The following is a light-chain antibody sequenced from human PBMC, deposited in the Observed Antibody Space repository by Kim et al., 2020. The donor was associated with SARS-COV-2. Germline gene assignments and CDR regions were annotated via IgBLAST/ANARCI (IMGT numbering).Light chain of an antibody. CDR2: GAS. CDR3: QHYDSSLVT. Sequence: SPGERATLSCVASQSITSDYLAWYQQKPGQAPRLLIYGASTRVIGIPDRCSGSGSGTDFTLTISRLEPEDFAVYYCQHYDSSLVTFGQGTRLEIK. CDR1: QSITSDY. J-gene: IGKJ5*01. V-gene: IGKV3-20*01.